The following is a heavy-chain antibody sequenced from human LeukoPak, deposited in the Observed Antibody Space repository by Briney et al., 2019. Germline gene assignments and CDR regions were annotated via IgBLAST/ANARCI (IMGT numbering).Heavy chain of an antibody. V-gene: IGHV3-21*01. CDR2: ISSHNSYI. J-gene: IGHJ4*02. CDR3: ARGDELTPIDY. CDR1: GFTFSSYT. Sequence: GSLRLSCAASGFTFSSYTMNWVRQAPGKGLEWVSSISSHNSYIYYADSVKGRFTISRDNAKSSLYLQMNSLTAEDTAVYYCARGDELTPIDYWGQGTLVTVSS. D-gene: IGHD1-26*01.